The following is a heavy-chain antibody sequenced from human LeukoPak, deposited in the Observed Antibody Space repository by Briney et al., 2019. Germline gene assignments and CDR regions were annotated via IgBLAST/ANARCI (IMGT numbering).Heavy chain of an antibody. CDR2: IYYTGST. D-gene: IGHD4-17*01. J-gene: IGHJ4*02. CDR3: ARARYGDSLTLDY. CDR1: GDSISSSF. Sequence: SETLSLTCTVSGDSISSSFWGWIRQPPGKGLEWIGYIYYTGSTNYNPSLKSRVTISVDTSKNQFSLKLNSVTAADTAVYYRARARYGDSLTLDYWGQGTLVTVSS. V-gene: IGHV4-59*01.